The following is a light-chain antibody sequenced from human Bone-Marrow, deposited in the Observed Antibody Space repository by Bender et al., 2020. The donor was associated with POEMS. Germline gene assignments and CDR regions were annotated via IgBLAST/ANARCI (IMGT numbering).Light chain of an antibody. CDR3: CSYARTTTPNWV. Sequence: QSALTQPRSVSGSPGQSVTISCTGTSSDVGGYNYVSWYQQHPGKAPKLTIYEVTKRPSGVSNRFSGSKSGNTASLTISGLQVEDEADYYCCSYARTTTPNWVFGGGTKLTVL. V-gene: IGLV2-11*01. CDR1: SSDVGGYNY. CDR2: EVT. J-gene: IGLJ3*02.